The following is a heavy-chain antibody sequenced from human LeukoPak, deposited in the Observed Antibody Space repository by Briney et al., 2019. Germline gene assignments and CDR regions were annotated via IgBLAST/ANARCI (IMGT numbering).Heavy chain of an antibody. J-gene: IGHJ3*01. CDR3: AKPSNYYGSATDAFDF. D-gene: IGHD3-10*01. CDR1: GDSLNTFY. CDR2: IYYSGST. Sequence: SETLSLTCSVSGDSLNTFYWGWIRQPPGKGLEWIGNIYYSGSTYYNPSLKSRVTISVDTSKNHFSLKLNSVTAADTAVYYCAKPSNYYGSATDAFDFWGQGTMVTVSS. V-gene: IGHV4-39*07.